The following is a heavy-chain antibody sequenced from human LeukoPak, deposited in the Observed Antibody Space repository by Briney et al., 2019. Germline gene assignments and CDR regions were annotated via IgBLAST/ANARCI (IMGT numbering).Heavy chain of an antibody. CDR2: IKQDGSEK. Sequence: PGGSLRLSCAASGFTFSSYWMSWVRQAPGKGLEWVANIKQDGSEKYYVDSVKGRFTISRDNVKNSLYLQMNSLRAEDTAVYYCAKEQQLVIFDYWGQGTLVTVSS. CDR3: AKEQQLVIFDY. V-gene: IGHV3-7*04. D-gene: IGHD6-13*01. J-gene: IGHJ4*02. CDR1: GFTFSSYW.